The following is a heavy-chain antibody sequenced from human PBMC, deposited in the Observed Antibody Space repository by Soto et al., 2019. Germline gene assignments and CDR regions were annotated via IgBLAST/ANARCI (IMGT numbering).Heavy chain of an antibody. CDR2: ISYDGSNK. CDR3: AKEHGYSYGYEFDY. Sequence: QVQLVESGGGVVQPGRSLRLSCAASGFTFSSYGMHWVRQAPGKGLEWVAVISYDGSNKYYADSVKGRFTISRDNSKNTQELQMSSLRAEDTAGYYFAKEHGYSYGYEFDYWGQGTLVTVSS. D-gene: IGHD5-18*01. V-gene: IGHV3-30*18. CDR1: GFTFSSYG. J-gene: IGHJ4*02.